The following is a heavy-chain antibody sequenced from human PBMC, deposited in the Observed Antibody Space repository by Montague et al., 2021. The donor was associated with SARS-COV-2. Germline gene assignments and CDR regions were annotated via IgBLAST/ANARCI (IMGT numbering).Heavy chain of an antibody. CDR3: TRDYRSIVGDGLDI. Sequence: SLRLSCAASGFTFSSYVMNWVRQAPGKGPEWISYISTSAYTTSYAGSVKGRFTISRDNGKNSLYLQMNSLRVEDTAVYYCTRDYRSIVGDGLDIWGQGTKVTVSS. V-gene: IGHV3-48*03. CDR2: ISTSAYTT. D-gene: IGHD3-16*02. CDR1: GFTFSSYV. J-gene: IGHJ3*02.